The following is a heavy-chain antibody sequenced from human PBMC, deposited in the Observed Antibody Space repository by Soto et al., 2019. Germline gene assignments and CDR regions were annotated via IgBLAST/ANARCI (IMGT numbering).Heavy chain of an antibody. Sequence: ASETLSLTCTVSGGSVSSSSYYWGWVRQPPGKGLEWIGSVYYSGSTYYNPSLESRVTISVDKSKNQFSLKLMSLSAADTAVYYCGRLGGLATISYYFDYWGQGALVTVSS. CDR1: GGSVSSSSYY. CDR2: VYYSGST. CDR3: GRLGGLATISYYFDY. D-gene: IGHD3-16*01. V-gene: IGHV4-39*01. J-gene: IGHJ4*02.